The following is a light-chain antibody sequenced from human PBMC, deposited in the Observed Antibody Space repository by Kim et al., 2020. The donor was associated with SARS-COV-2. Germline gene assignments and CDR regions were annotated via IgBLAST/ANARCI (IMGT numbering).Light chain of an antibody. Sequence: DIQMTQSPSTLSASVGDRVTITCRASQSISTWLAWYQQKPGKAPKLLIYKASSLESWVPSRFSGSGSGTEFTLTISSLQPDDFATYYCQQYNSYPYTFGQGTKLEI. CDR1: QSISTW. J-gene: IGKJ2*01. V-gene: IGKV1-5*03. CDR3: QQYNSYPYT. CDR2: KAS.